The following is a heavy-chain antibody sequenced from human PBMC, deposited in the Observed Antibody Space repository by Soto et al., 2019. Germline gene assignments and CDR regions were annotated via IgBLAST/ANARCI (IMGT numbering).Heavy chain of an antibody. D-gene: IGHD5-12*01. CDR1: GFSLSTSGVG. J-gene: IGHJ4*02. CDR2: IYWDDDK. V-gene: IGHV2-5*02. CDR3: AHVYGGYDNFDY. Sequence: QITLKESGPTLVKPTQTLTLTCTFSGFSLSTSGVGVGWIRQPPGKALEWLALIYWDDDKRYSPSLKSRLTITKDTSKNQVVLTMTYMDPVDTATYYCAHVYGGYDNFDYWGQGTLVTVSS.